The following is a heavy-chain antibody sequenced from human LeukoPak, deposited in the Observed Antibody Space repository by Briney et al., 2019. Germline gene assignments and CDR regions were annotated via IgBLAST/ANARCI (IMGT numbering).Heavy chain of an antibody. D-gene: IGHD2-2*03. CDR1: GGSISSCSYY. V-gene: IGHV4-61*02. CDR3: ASSGGYCSSTSCLYYFDY. Sequence: SQTLSLTCTVSGGSISSCSYYWSWIRQPAGKGLEWIGRIYTSGSTNYNPSLKSRVTISVDTSKNQFSLKLSSVTAADTAVYYCASSGGYCSSTSCLYYFDYWGQGTLVTVSS. CDR2: IYTSGST. J-gene: IGHJ4*02.